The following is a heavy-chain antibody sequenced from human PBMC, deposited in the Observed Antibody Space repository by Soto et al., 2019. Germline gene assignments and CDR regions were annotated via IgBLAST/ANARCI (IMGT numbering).Heavy chain of an antibody. V-gene: IGHV3-48*01. CDR3: AANRGYNYYCGMDV. CDR2: ISSSSSTI. J-gene: IGHJ6*02. CDR1: GFTFSSYS. Sequence: GGSLRLSCAASGFTFSSYSMNWVRQAPGKGLEWVSYISSSSSTIYYADSVKGRFTISRDNAKNSLYLQMNSLRAEDTAVYYCAANRGYNYYCGMDVWGQGTTVTVSS. D-gene: IGHD3-22*01.